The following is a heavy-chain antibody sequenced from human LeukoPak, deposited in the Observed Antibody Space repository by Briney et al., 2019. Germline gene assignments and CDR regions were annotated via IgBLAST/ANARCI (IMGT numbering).Heavy chain of an antibody. CDR1: GGSISSYY. Sequence: PSETLSLTCTVSGGSISSYYWSWIRQPPGKGLEWIGYIYYSGSTNYNPSLKGRVTISVDTSKNQFSLKLSSVTAADTAVYYCARSVPIRGVIIPYFDYWGQGTLVTVSS. J-gene: IGHJ4*02. V-gene: IGHV4-59*01. CDR2: IYYSGST. CDR3: ARSVPIRGVIIPYFDY. D-gene: IGHD3-10*01.